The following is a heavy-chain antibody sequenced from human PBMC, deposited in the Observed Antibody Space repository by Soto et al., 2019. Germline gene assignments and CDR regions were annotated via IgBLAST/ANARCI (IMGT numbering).Heavy chain of an antibody. CDR3: VRDQLILPADDFYYGVDV. J-gene: IGHJ6*02. V-gene: IGHV3-7*03. CDR1: GFTFSMYW. CDR2: IKQDGGEK. Sequence: EVQLVESGGGSVQPGESLRLSCVASGFTFSMYWMSWVRQGPGKGLEWVARIKQDGGEKYYVDSVKGRFTVSRDNAKNSLYLQLHSGSGDDAAIYYCVRDQLILPADDFYYGVDVWGQGATVTVSS.